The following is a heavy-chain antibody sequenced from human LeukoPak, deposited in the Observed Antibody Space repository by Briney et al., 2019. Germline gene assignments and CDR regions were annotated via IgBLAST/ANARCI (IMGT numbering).Heavy chain of an antibody. CDR3: AGENSSSWYR. CDR2: IYHSGST. J-gene: IGHJ4*02. Sequence: PSETLSLTCTVSGYSISSGYYWGWIRQPPGKGLEWIGSIYHSGSTYYNPSLKSRITISVDTSKNQFSLKLSSVTAADTAVYYCAGENSSSWYRWGQGTLVTVSS. D-gene: IGHD6-13*01. CDR1: GYSISSGYY. V-gene: IGHV4-38-2*02.